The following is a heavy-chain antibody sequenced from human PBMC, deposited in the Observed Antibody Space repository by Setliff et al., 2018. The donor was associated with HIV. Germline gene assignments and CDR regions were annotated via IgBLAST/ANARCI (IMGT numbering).Heavy chain of an antibody. CDR2: VFYNGDT. V-gene: IGHV4-59*08. CDR1: GGSIRSYY. Sequence: ETLSLTCTASGGSIRSYYWSWIRQSLGKGLEWIGYVFYNGDTAYNPSLKSRLTISVDTSKSQFSLKLTSVTAADTAVYYCARQMTIPGVAVTPVDYWGQGALVTVSS. D-gene: IGHD3-3*01. CDR3: ARQMTIPGVAVTPVDY. J-gene: IGHJ4*02.